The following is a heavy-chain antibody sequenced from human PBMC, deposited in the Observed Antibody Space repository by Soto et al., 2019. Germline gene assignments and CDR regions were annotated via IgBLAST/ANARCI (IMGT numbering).Heavy chain of an antibody. V-gene: IGHV4-31*03. CDR3: AREGAAPYSYYGMDV. Sequence: QVQLQESGPGLVKPSQTLSLTCTVSGGSISSGGYFWSWIRQHPGKGLEWIGFIYYSGSTYYNPSLNSRVNITVDTSKNQFSLKLSSVTAADTAVYYCAREGAAPYSYYGMDVWGQGTTVTVSS. CDR1: GGSISSGGYF. CDR2: IYYSGST. J-gene: IGHJ6*02.